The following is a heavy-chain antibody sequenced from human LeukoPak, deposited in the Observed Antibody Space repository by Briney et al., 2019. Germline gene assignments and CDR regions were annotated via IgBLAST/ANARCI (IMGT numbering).Heavy chain of an antibody. CDR1: GFTFSSYA. J-gene: IGHJ5*02. CDR3: AKDELADPYCTNGVCYDWFDP. D-gene: IGHD2-8*01. CDR2: ISGSGGST. Sequence: GGSLRLSCEASGFTFSSYAMSWVRQAPGKGLEWVSAISGSGGSTYYADSVKGRFTISRDNSKNTLYLQMNSLRAEDTAVYYCAKDELADPYCTNGVCYDWFDPWGQGTLVTVSS. V-gene: IGHV3-23*01.